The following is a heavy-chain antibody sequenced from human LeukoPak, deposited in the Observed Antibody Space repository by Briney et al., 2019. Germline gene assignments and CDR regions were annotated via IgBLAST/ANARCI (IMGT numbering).Heavy chain of an antibody. CDR2: IHPNNGGT. CDR1: GFTFTGYF. J-gene: IGHJ4*02. Sequence: ASVKVSCKASGFTFTGYFIHWVRQAPGQGLEWMGWIHPNNGGTKYAQKFQGRVTMTRDTSINTDYMELSRLRSDDTALYYCTRDGFSGAAFDYWGQGTLVTVPS. D-gene: IGHD7-27*01. CDR3: TRDGFSGAAFDY. V-gene: IGHV1-2*02.